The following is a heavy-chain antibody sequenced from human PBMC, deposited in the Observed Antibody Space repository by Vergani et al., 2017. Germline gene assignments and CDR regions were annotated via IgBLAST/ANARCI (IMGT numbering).Heavy chain of an antibody. J-gene: IGHJ3*02. CDR3: ARVVGYSSGWYLVGDAFDI. V-gene: IGHV1-2*02. CDR1: GYTFTGYY. D-gene: IGHD6-19*01. Sequence: QVQLVQSGAEVKKPGASVKVSCKASGYTFTGYYMHWVRQAPGQGLEWMGWISPNSGGTNYAQKFQGRVTMTRDTSISTAYMELSRLRSDDTAVYYCARVVGYSSGWYLVGDAFDIWGQGTMVTVSS. CDR2: ISPNSGGT.